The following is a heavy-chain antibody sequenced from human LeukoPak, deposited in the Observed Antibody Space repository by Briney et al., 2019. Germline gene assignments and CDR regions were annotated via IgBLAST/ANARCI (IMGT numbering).Heavy chain of an antibody. CDR2: IKSKTDGGTT. D-gene: IGHD3-9*01. Sequence: GGSLRLSCAASGFTFSNAWMSWVRQAPGKGLEWVGRIKSKTDGGTTDYAAPVKGRFTISRDDSKNTLYLQMNSLKTEDTAVYYCARGTDILTGYLFRFDYWGQGTLVTVPS. V-gene: IGHV3-15*01. J-gene: IGHJ4*02. CDR3: ARGTDILTGYLFRFDY. CDR1: GFTFSNAW.